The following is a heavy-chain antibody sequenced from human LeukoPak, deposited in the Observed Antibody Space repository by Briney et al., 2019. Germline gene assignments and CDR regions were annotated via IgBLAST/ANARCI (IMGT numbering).Heavy chain of an antibody. J-gene: IGHJ4*02. D-gene: IGHD1-26*01. Sequence: ASVKVSCKASGYTFSSYDINWVRQATGQGLEWMGWMNPNSGNTGYAQKFQGRVTMTGNTSISTAYMELSSLRSEDTAVYYCARGSYYDRNFDYWGQGALVTVSS. V-gene: IGHV1-8*01. CDR2: MNPNSGNT. CDR3: ARGSYYDRNFDY. CDR1: GYTFSSYD.